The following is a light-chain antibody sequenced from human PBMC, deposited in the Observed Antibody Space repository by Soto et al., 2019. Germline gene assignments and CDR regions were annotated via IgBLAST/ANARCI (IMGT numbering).Light chain of an antibody. V-gene: IGKV1-33*01. CDR3: QQYDNLPLT. CDR1: QSISNW. J-gene: IGKJ4*01. CDR2: DAS. Sequence: DIQMTQSPSTLPASVGDRVTITCRASQSISNWLAWYQQKSGKAPKLLIYDASDLETGVPSRFSGSGSGTDFTFTINSLQPEDIATYYCQQYDNLPLTFGGGTKVDIK.